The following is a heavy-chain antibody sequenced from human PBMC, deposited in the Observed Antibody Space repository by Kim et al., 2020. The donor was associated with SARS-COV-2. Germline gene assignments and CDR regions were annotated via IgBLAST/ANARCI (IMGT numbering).Heavy chain of an antibody. V-gene: IGHV1-69*13. J-gene: IGHJ4*02. CDR2: IIPIFGTA. CDR1: GGTFSSYA. Sequence: SVKVSCKASGGTFSSYAISWVRQAPGQGLEWMGGIIPIFGTANYAQKFQGRVTITADESTSTAYMELSSLRSEDTAVYYCAVYCSGGSCHDLDYWGQGTLVTVSS. CDR3: AVYCSGGSCHDLDY. D-gene: IGHD2-15*01.